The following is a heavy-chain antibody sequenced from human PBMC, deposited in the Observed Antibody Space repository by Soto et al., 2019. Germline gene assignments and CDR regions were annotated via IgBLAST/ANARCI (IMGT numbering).Heavy chain of an antibody. CDR1: GFTFSSYG. CDR3: AKDRPQWPLDYYFDY. D-gene: IGHD6-19*01. CDR2: ISYDGSNK. Sequence: GGSLRLSCAASGFTFSSYGMHWVRQAPGKGLEWVAVISYDGSNKYYADSVKGRFTISRDNSKNTLYLRMNSLRAEDTAVYYCAKDRPQWPLDYYFDYWGQGTLVTVSS. V-gene: IGHV3-30*18. J-gene: IGHJ4*02.